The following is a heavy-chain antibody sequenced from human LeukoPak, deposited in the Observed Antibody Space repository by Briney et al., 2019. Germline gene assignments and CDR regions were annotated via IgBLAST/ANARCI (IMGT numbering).Heavy chain of an antibody. CDR1: GGSFSGYY. D-gene: IGHD4-17*01. Sequence: ETLSLTCAVYGGSFSGYYWSWVRQAPGKGLEWVANIKQDGSEKYYVDSVKGRFTISRDNAKNSLYLQMNSLRAEDTAVYYCASNDYGEKWGQGTLVTVSS. V-gene: IGHV3-7*01. CDR3: ASNDYGEK. J-gene: IGHJ4*02. CDR2: IKQDGSEK.